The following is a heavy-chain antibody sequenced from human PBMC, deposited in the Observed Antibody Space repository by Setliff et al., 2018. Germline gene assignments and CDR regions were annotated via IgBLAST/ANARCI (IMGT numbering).Heavy chain of an antibody. CDR2: ISYDGINK. J-gene: IGHJ4*02. Sequence: PGGSLRLSCAASGFTFSTYSINWVRQAPGKGLEWVAVISYDGINKYYADSVRGRFTISRDNSKNTLYLQMNSLRPDDTAVYFCARELSSSWSDYWGQGTLVTVSS. V-gene: IGHV3-30*05. CDR3: ARELSSSWSDY. D-gene: IGHD6-13*01. CDR1: GFTFSTYS.